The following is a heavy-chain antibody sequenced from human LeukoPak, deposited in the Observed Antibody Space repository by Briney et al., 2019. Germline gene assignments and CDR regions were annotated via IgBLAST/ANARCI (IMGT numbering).Heavy chain of an antibody. CDR1: GFSFSVYW. CDR3: ARGLALAGSSWFDP. CDR2: IKTDGSIT. V-gene: IGHV3-74*01. J-gene: IGHJ5*02. Sequence: PGGSLRLSCAASGFSFSVYWMHWVRQAPGKGPVWVSRIKTDGSITDYADSVKGRFTISRNNAKNTLYLQLDSLRAEDTAVYYCARGLALAGSSWFDPWGQGTLVSVSS. D-gene: IGHD3-16*01.